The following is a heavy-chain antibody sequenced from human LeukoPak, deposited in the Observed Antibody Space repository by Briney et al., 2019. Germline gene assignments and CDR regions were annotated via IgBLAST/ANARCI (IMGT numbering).Heavy chain of an antibody. Sequence: GGSLKLSCAASGFTFSGSAMHWVRQASGKGLEWVGRIRSKADSYATAYAASLKGRFIISRDDSKNTTYLQMNSLNTEDTAVYYCARRSPMIVDDYWGQGTLVTVSS. J-gene: IGHJ4*02. CDR1: GFTFSGSA. CDR2: IRSKADSYAT. D-gene: IGHD3-22*01. CDR3: ARRSPMIVDDY. V-gene: IGHV3-73*01.